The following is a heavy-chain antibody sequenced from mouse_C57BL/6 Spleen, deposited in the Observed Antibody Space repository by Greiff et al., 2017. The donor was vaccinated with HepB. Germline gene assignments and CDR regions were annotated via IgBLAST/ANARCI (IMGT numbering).Heavy chain of an antibody. CDR2: ISYDGSN. CDR1: GYSITSGYY. J-gene: IGHJ1*03. CDR3: ARGIYDGSLWYFDV. V-gene: IGHV3-6*01. D-gene: IGHD2-3*01. Sequence: EVKLVESGPGLVKPSQSLSLTCSVTGYSITSGYYWNWIRQFPGNKLEWMGYISYDGSNNYNPSLKNRISITRDTSKNQFFLKLNSVTTEDTATYYCARGIYDGSLWYFDVWGTGTTVTVSS.